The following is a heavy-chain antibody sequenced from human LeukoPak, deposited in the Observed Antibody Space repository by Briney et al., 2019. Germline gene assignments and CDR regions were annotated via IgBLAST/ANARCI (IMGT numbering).Heavy chain of an antibody. CDR1: GFTLSSYA. J-gene: IGHJ4*02. Sequence: GGSLRLSCAASGFTLSSYAMHWVRQAPGKGLEWVAIISYDGINKYYADSVKGRFTISRDNSKNKLYLQMNSLRAEDTAVYYCARDTDSWYFDYWGQGTLVTVSS. D-gene: IGHD6-13*01. V-gene: IGHV3-30*04. CDR2: ISYDGINK. CDR3: ARDTDSWYFDY.